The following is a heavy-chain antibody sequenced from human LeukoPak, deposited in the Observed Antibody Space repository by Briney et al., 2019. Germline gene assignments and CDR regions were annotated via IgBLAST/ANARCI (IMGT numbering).Heavy chain of an antibody. Sequence: GESLKISCKGSGYSFTSYWISWVRQMPGKGLEWMGRIDPSASYTNYSPSFQGHVTISADKSISTAYLQWSSLKASDTAMYYCARHKQWLADYWGQGTLVTVSS. CDR1: GYSFTSYW. J-gene: IGHJ4*02. CDR3: ARHKQWLADY. V-gene: IGHV5-10-1*01. D-gene: IGHD6-19*01. CDR2: IDPSASYT.